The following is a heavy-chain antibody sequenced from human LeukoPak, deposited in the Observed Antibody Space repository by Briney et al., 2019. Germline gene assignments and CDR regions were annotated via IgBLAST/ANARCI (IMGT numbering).Heavy chain of an antibody. D-gene: IGHD2-2*01. CDR2: ISAYNGNT. CDR1: GYTFTSYG. CDR3: AREGYCSSTSCYVYYYYGMDV. V-gene: IGHV1-18*01. J-gene: IGHJ6*02. Sequence: GASVKVSCKASGYTFTSYGIIWVRQAPGQGLEWMGWISAYNGNTNYAQKLQGRVTMTTDTSTSTAYMELRSLRSDDTAVYYCAREGYCSSTSCYVYYYYGMDVWGQGTTVTVSS.